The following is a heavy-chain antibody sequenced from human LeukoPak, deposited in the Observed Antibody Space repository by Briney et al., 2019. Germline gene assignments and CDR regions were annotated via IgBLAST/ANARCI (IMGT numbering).Heavy chain of an antibody. J-gene: IGHJ4*02. D-gene: IGHD2-2*01. CDR2: INHSGST. CDR1: GGSFRGYY. CDR3: ARGYCSSTSCSPGEGYFDY. Sequence: SETLSLTCAVYGGSFRGYYWSWIRQPPGKGLGWIGEINHSGSTNYNPSLKSRVTISVDTSKNQFSLKLSSVTAADTAVYYCARGYCSSTSCSPGEGYFDYWGQGTLVTVSS. V-gene: IGHV4-34*01.